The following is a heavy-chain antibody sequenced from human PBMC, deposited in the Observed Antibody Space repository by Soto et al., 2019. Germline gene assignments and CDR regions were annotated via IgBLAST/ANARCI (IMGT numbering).Heavy chain of an antibody. Sequence: QVQLVQSGAEVKKPGSSVKVSCKASGGTFSSYAISWVRQAPGQRLEWMGGIIPIFGTANYAQKFQGRVTITADESTSTGYMELSSLRSVETAVYYCAGGGGHYCISTSCQYYYYGMDVWGQGTTVTVSS. CDR1: GGTFSSYA. D-gene: IGHD2-2*01. V-gene: IGHV1-69*12. CDR3: AGGGGHYCISTSCQYYYYGMDV. J-gene: IGHJ6*02. CDR2: IIPIFGTA.